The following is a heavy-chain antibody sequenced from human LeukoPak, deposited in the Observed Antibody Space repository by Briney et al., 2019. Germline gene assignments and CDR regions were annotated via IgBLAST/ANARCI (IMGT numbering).Heavy chain of an antibody. D-gene: IGHD1-1*01. CDR3: ARHVGVHLWSLYFDY. CDR1: GGSISSYY. CDR2: IYSSGST. J-gene: IGHJ4*02. Sequence: SETLSLTCIVSGGSISSYYWSWIRQPPGKGLEWIGYIYSSGSTDYNPSLKSRATISLDTSNHQFSLKLTSVTAADTAVYYCARHVGVHLWSLYFDYWGQGSLVTVSS. V-gene: IGHV4-59*08.